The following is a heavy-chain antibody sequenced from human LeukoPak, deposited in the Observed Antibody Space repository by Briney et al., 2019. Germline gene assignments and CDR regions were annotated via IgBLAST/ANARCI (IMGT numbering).Heavy chain of an antibody. D-gene: IGHD3-22*01. J-gene: IGHJ4*02. CDR1: GFTFSSYS. CDR3: ARGGYYDSSGPLEG. V-gene: IGHV3-21*01. CDR2: ISSSSSYI. Sequence: PGGSLRLSCAASGFTFSSYSMDWVREAPGKGLEWVSSISSSSSYIYYADSVKGRFTISRDNAKNSLYLQMNSLRAEDTAVYYCARGGYYDSSGPLEGWGQGTLVTVSS.